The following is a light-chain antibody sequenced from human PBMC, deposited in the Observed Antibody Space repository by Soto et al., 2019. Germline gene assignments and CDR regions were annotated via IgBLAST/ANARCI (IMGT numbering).Light chain of an antibody. Sequence: TQSPSTLSASVGDRVTITCRASHSVTSSYLAWYQQKPGQAPRLLIYSASSRATGIPDRFRGSGSGTDYTLTISRVEPEDSAVYYCQQYGYSFWTFGQGTKVDIK. CDR2: SAS. CDR3: QQYGYSFWT. CDR1: HSVTSSY. J-gene: IGKJ1*01. V-gene: IGKV3-20*01.